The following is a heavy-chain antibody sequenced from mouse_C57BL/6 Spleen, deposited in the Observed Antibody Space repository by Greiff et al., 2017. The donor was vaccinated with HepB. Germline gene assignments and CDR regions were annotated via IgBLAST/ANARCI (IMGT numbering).Heavy chain of an antibody. CDR1: GFTFSDYG. Sequence: DVKLVASGGGLVKPGGSLKLSCAASGFTFSDYGMHWVRQAPEKGLEWVAYISSGSSTIYYADTVKGRFTISRDNAKNTLFLQMTSLRSEDTAMYYCARTYDYYYYAMDYWGQGTSVTVSS. J-gene: IGHJ4*01. CDR2: ISSGSSTI. D-gene: IGHD2-4*01. V-gene: IGHV5-17*01. CDR3: ARTYDYYYYAMDY.